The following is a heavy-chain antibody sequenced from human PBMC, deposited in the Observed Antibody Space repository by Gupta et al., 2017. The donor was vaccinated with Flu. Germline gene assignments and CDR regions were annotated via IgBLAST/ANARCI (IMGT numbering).Heavy chain of an antibody. Sequence: RGTSDYSPSLKSRPIMALDKSNNQFSLKLTSVTAADTAIYYCARASQGDLSLVWYFDLWGQGTLVAVSS. J-gene: IGHJ4*02. CDR3: ARASQGDLSLVWYFDL. D-gene: IGHD6-6*01. V-gene: IGHV4-31*02. CDR2: RGTS.